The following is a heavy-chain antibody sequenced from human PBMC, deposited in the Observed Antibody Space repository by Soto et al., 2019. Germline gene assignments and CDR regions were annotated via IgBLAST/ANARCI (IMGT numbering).Heavy chain of an antibody. CDR2: ISGGDGTT. Sequence: PGVSLRLSCAASGFTFGSYAMTWVRQAPGKGLEWVSSISGGDGTTYYTDSVKGRFTISRDNSKNTVSLQMNSLRVEDTAVYYCVKDWTGGRCPCMDVWGQGTTVTVSS. D-gene: IGHD2-8*02. CDR3: VKDWTGGRCPCMDV. J-gene: IGHJ6*02. V-gene: IGHV3-23*01. CDR1: GFTFGSYA.